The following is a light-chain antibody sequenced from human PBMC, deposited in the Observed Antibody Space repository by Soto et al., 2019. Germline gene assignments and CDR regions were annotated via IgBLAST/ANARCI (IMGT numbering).Light chain of an antibody. CDR2: ENT. CDR1: SSNIGNNY. CDR3: GTWDSSLSAGV. V-gene: IGLV1-51*02. J-gene: IGLJ3*02. Sequence: QSVLTQPPSVSAAPGQKVTISCSGSSSNIGNNYVSWYQQLPGTAPKLLIYENTNRPSGIPDRFSGSKSGTSATLGITGLQTGDDADYYCGTWDSSLSAGVFGGGTKLTVL.